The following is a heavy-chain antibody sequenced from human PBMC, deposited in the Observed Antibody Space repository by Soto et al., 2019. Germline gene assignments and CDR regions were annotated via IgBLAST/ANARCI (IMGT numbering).Heavy chain of an antibody. CDR3: ARSGYYYPLGFDH. CDR2: ISGSGGST. J-gene: IGHJ4*02. V-gene: IGHV3-23*01. Sequence: QPGGSLRLSCAASGFTFSSSAMSWVRQAPGKGLEWVSAISGSGGSTYYADTVKGRFTVSRDNSKNTLYLQMNSLRAEDTAVYYCARSGYYYPLGFDHWGQGNLVTVSS. CDR1: GFTFSSSA. D-gene: IGHD3-22*01.